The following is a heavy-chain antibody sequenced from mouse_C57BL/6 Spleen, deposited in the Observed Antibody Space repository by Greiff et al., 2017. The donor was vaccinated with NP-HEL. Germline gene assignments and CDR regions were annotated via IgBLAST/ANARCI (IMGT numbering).Heavy chain of an antibody. J-gene: IGHJ1*03. D-gene: IGHD1-1*01. CDR1: GYTFTSYW. CDR3: ARGNYYGSSYVWYFDV. CDR2: IDPNSGYT. Sequence: QVQLQQPGAELVKPGASVKLSCKASGYTFTSYWMHWVKQRPGRGLEWIGRIDPNSGYTKYNQKFKDKATLTADKSSSTAYMQLSSLTYEDSAVYYCARGNYYGSSYVWYFDVWGTGTTVTVSS. V-gene: IGHV1-62-3*01.